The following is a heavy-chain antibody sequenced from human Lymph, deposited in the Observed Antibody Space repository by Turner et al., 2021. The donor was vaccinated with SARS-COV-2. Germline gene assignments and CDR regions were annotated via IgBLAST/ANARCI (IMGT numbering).Heavy chain of an antibody. CDR2: ISASVGST. D-gene: IGHD6-13*01. CDR3: AKGRWVYSSRSLNY. Sequence: EVQLLGAGGALVQPGGALHLSCHASGFTSSSSAMSWVRQAQGKGMEWVAAISASVGSTYYADSVKGRFTNSRDNSKNTLYLQRNSLRAEDTAVYSCAKGRWVYSSRSLNYWGQGTLVTVSS. CDR1: GFTSSSSA. V-gene: IGHV3-23*01. J-gene: IGHJ4*02.